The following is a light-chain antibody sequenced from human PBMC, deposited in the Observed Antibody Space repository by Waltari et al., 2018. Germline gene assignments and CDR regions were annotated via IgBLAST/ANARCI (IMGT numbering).Light chain of an antibody. Sequence: QSVLTQPPSASGTTGQRVTISCSGSSSNLERNSFYLYQQFPGTAPKVLMFKINQRPSGVSDRFSASKSGASASRAISGLRSDDEADYYCGTWDDSLSRPVFGGGTKLTVL. J-gene: IGLJ3*02. CDR2: KIN. V-gene: IGLV1-47*01. CDR1: SSNLERNS. CDR3: GTWDDSLSRPV.